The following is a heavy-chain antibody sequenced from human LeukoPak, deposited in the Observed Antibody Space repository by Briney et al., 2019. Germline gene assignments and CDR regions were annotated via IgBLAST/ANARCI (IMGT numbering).Heavy chain of an antibody. V-gene: IGHV3-30-3*01. J-gene: IGHJ4*02. CDR1: GFTFSSYA. CDR2: ISYDGSNK. CDR3: ARGQRITMIVGPDY. Sequence: GRSLRLSCAASGFTFSSYAMHWVRQAPGKGLEWVAVISYDGSNKYYADSVKGRFTISRDNSKNTLYLQMNSLRAEDTAVYYCARGQRITMIVGPDYWGQGTLVTVSS. D-gene: IGHD3-22*01.